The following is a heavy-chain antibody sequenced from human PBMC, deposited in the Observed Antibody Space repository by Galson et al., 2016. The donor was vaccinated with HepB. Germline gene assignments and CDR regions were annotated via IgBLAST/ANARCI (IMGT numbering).Heavy chain of an antibody. CDR1: GLTFSSYW. D-gene: IGHD6-13*01. J-gene: IGHJ4*02. CDR2: IKQDGSEK. V-gene: IGHV3-7*01. CDR3: ARLEVYSSDY. Sequence: SLRLSCAASGLTFSSYWMGWVRQAPGRGLEWVANIKQDGSEKYYVDSVKGRFTISRDNAKNSLYLQMNSLRAEDTAVYYCARLEVYSSDYWGQGTLVTVSS.